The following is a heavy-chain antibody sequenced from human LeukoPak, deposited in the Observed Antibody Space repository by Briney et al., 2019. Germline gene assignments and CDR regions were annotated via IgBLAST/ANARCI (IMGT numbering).Heavy chain of an antibody. CDR3: TRFGIAVAGLDY. CDR1: GYTLTGYY. D-gene: IGHD6-19*01. V-gene: IGHV1-2*02. Sequence: ASVKVSCKASGYTLTGYYMHWVRQAPGQGLEWMGWINPNSGGTNYAQKFQGRVTMTRDTSISTAYMELSRLRSDDTAVYYCTRFGIAVAGLDYWGQGTLVTVSS. CDR2: INPNSGGT. J-gene: IGHJ4*02.